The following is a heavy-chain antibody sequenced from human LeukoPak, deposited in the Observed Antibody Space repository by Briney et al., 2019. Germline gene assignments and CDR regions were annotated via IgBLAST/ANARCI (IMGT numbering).Heavy chain of an antibody. J-gene: IGHJ6*03. CDR3: AREKRYCSSTSCYVGYYYYMDV. V-gene: IGHV3-7*01. Sequence: GGSLRLSCAASGFTFSSYLMSWVRQAPGKGLEWVANIKQDGSEKYYVDSVKGRFTISKDNAKNSLYLQMNSLRAEDTAVYYCAREKRYCSSTSCYVGYYYYMDVWGKGTTVTVSS. CDR2: IKQDGSEK. D-gene: IGHD2-2*01. CDR1: GFTFSSYL.